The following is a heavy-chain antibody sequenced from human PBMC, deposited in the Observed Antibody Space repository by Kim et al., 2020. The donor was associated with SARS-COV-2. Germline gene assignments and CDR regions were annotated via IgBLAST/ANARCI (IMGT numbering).Heavy chain of an antibody. Sequence: ASVKVSCKASGYTFTRHAMNWVLQAPGQGLEWMGWINTTTGNPTYAQGFTGRFVFSLDTSVSTAYLQISSLKAEDTAVYYCATPIVVVPAAIWEADYYYGMEVWGQGTTVTVSS. CDR1: GYTFTRHA. CDR3: ATPIVVVPAAIWEADYYYGMEV. V-gene: IGHV7-4-1*02. J-gene: IGHJ6*02. CDR2: INTTTGNP. D-gene: IGHD2-2*02.